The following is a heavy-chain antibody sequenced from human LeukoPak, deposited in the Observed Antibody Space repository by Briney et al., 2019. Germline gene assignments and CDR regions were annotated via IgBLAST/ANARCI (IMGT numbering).Heavy chain of an antibody. V-gene: IGHV1-69*13. CDR2: IIPIFGTA. J-gene: IGHJ6*03. D-gene: IGHD2-15*01. CDR1: GGTFSSYA. CDR3: ARGSGQVAVGLYYYYYMDV. Sequence: SVKVSCXASGGTFSSYAISWVRQAPGQGLEWMGGIIPIFGTANYAQKFQDRVTITADESTSTAYMELSSLRSEDTAVYYCARGSGQVAVGLYYYYYMDVWGKGTTVTVSS.